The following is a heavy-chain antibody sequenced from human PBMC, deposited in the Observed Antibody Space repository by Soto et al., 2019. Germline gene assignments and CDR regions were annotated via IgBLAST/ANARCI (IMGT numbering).Heavy chain of an antibody. D-gene: IGHD2-15*01. CDR1: GFTFNNYG. Sequence: PGGSLRLACAASGFTFNNYGMNWVRQAPGKGLEWVAIISNDGSNKYYIESVRGRLTITRDNSKNMLFLQMNSLRVEDTAVYFCTKDGRFDSDGSLYYYYYGMDVWGQGTTVTVSS. CDR3: TKDGRFDSDGSLYYYYYGMDV. J-gene: IGHJ6*02. CDR2: ISNDGSNK. V-gene: IGHV3-30*18.